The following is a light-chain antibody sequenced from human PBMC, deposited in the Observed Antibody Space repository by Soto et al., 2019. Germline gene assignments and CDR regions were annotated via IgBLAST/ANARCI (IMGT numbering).Light chain of an antibody. V-gene: IGKV3-11*01. CDR3: QQRSNWVT. CDR2: DAS. J-gene: IGKJ5*01. Sequence: EIVLPQSPSTLSLSPGERATLSCRASQSVSSYLAWYQQKPGQAPRLLIYDASNRATGIPARFSGSGSGTDFTLTISSLEPEDFAVYYCQQRSNWVTFGQGTRLEIK. CDR1: QSVSSY.